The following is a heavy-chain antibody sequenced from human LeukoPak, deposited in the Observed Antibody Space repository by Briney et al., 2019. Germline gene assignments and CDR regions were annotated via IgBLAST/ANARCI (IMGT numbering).Heavy chain of an antibody. J-gene: IGHJ6*02. CDR3: ARDLQTVQKYYDYVWGSHDSGGYGMDV. V-gene: IGHV3-48*01. CDR2: ISSSSSTI. D-gene: IGHD3-16*01. CDR1: GFTFSSYS. Sequence: GGSLRLSCAASGFTFSSYSMNWVRQAPGKGLEWVSYISSSSSTIYYADSVKGRFTISRDNAKNSLYLQMNSLRAEDTAVYYCARDLQTVQKYYDYVWGSHDSGGYGMDVWGQGITVTVSS.